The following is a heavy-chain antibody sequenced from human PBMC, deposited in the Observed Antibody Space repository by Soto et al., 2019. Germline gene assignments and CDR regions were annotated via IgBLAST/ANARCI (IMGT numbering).Heavy chain of an antibody. CDR2: IYYSGST. D-gene: IGHD3-3*01. J-gene: IGHJ6*02. Sequence: PSETLSLTCTVSGGSISSGDYYWSWIRQPPGKGLEWIGYIYYSGSTYYNPSLKSRVTISVDTSKNQFSLKLSSVTAADTAVYYCARSITIFGVVSYYYYGMDVWGQGTTVTVS. CDR1: GGSISSGDYY. V-gene: IGHV4-30-4*01. CDR3: ARSITIFGVVSYYYYGMDV.